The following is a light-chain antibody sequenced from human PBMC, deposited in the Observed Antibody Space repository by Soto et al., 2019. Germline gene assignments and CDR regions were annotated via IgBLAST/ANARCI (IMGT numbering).Light chain of an antibody. V-gene: IGKV3-15*01. CDR3: QQYNNWWT. Sequence: EIVMTQSPATLSVSPGERATLSCRVSQSVSSSLAWYQQKPGQAPRLLIYGASTRATGIPARFSGSGSETEFTLTISSLQSEDSAVYYCQQYNNWWTFGQGTKVEIK. J-gene: IGKJ1*01. CDR1: QSVSSS. CDR2: GAS.